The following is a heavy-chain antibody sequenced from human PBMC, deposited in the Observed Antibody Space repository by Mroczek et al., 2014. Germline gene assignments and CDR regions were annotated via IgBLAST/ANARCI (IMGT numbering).Heavy chain of an antibody. Sequence: ESGGGVVQPGRSLRLSCAASGFTFSSYGMHWVRQAPGKGLEWVAVISYDGSNKYYADSVKGRFTISRDNSKNTLYLQMNSLRAEDTAVYYCAKDRDTGWLQLGYWGQGTLVTVSS. J-gene: IGHJ4*02. D-gene: IGHD5-24*01. CDR3: AKDRDTGWLQLGY. CDR2: ISYDGSNK. CDR1: GFTFSSYG. V-gene: IGHV3-30*18.